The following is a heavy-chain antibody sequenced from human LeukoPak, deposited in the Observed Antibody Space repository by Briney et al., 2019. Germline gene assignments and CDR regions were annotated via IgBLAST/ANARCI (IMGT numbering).Heavy chain of an antibody. Sequence: SGPTLVNPTQTLTLTCTFSGFSLSTSGMCVSWIRQPPGKALEWLARIDWDDDKYYSTSLKTRLTISKDTSKNQVVLTMTNMDPVDTATYNCARLTLTGETLGWFDPWGQGTLVTVSS. CDR1: GFSLSTSGMC. CDR2: IDWDDDK. D-gene: IGHD7-27*01. J-gene: IGHJ5*02. V-gene: IGHV2-70*11. CDR3: ARLTLTGETLGWFDP.